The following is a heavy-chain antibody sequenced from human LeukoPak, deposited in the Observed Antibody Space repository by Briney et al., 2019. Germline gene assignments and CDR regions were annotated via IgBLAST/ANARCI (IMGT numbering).Heavy chain of an antibody. V-gene: IGHV3-30*18. J-gene: IGHJ6*02. D-gene: IGHD4-17*01. CDR3: AKELYNYGDYGAEGLDV. Sequence: GGSLRLSCAVSGFTFGNYGMHWVRQAPGEGLEWVALISYDGSSEYYAGSVKGRFTISRDNSEITVYLQMNSLKAEDTAVYYCAKELYNYGDYGAEGLDVGGQGTTVTVS. CDR1: GFTFGNYG. CDR2: ISYDGSSE.